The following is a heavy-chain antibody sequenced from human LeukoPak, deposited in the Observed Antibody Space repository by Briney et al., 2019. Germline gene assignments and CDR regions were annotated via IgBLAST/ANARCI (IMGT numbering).Heavy chain of an antibody. D-gene: IGHD3-22*01. Sequence: ASVKVSCKASGYTFTGYYMHWVRQAPGRGLEWMGWINPNSGGTNYAQKFQGRVTMTRDTSISTAYMELSRLRSDDTAVYYCARDSTNYYDSSGYPDPHDYWGQGTLVTVSS. CDR1: GYTFTGYY. J-gene: IGHJ4*02. CDR3: ARDSTNYYDSSGYPDPHDY. V-gene: IGHV1-2*02. CDR2: INPNSGGT.